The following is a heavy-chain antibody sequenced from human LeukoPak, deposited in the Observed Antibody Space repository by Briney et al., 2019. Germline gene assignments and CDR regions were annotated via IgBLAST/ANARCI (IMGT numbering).Heavy chain of an antibody. CDR3: YFRGIVGATDWGPFDY. CDR1: GGTFSSYA. J-gene: IGHJ4*02. V-gene: IGHV1-69*04. CDR2: IIPILGIA. D-gene: IGHD1-26*01. Sequence: GASVKVSCKASGGTFSSYAISWVRQAPGQGLEWMGRIIPILGIANYAQKFQGRVTITADKSTSTAYMELSSLRSEDTAVYYCYFRGIVGATDWGPFDYWGQGTLVTVSS.